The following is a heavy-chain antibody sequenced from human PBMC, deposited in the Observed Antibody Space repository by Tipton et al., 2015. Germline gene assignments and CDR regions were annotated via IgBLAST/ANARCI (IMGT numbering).Heavy chain of an antibody. J-gene: IGHJ4*02. CDR2: IFYDGST. CDR3: ARQHCYSTTCYAEFYYFDY. V-gene: IGHV4-59*08. Sequence: TLSLTCTVSSGSISRSYWSWIRQPPGKGLEWIGYIFYDGSTNYNPSLKSRLTISVDTSKNQFSLKLSSVTAADTAVYYCARQHCYSTTCYAEFYYFDYWGQGSLVTVSS. D-gene: IGHD2-2*01. CDR1: SGSISRSY.